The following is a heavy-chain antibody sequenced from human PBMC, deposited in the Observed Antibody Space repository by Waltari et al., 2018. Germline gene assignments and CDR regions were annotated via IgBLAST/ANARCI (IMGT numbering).Heavy chain of an antibody. CDR3: ARKAHSSFFGVVSASNWCDP. CDR1: GGSFSGYY. CDR2: IHHGGSH. Sequence: QVQLQQWGAGLLKPSETLSLTCAVHGGSFSGYYWSWIRPPPGKGREWIGEIHHGGSHNSNPSRKGRGTVSVDKCKIPFSLKRRSVTAADTAVYYCARKAHSSFFGVVSASNWCDPWGQGTLVTVSS. J-gene: IGHJ5*02. D-gene: IGHD3-3*01. V-gene: IGHV4-34*01.